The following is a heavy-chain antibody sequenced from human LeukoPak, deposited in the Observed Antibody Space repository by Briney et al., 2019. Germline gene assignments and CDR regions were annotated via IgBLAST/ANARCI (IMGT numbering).Heavy chain of an antibody. D-gene: IGHD6-13*01. CDR2: IYYTGST. CDR1: SGSVSSRFYY. CDR3: ARHSDGYSSSYSVDY. J-gene: IGHJ4*02. V-gene: IGHV4-39*01. Sequence: PSETLSLTCTVSSGSVSSRFYYWGWIRQPPGKGLEWIGSIYYTGSTYYNPSRESRVTISVDTSNNKFSLKLKSVTAADTAVYYCARHSDGYSSSYSVDYWGQGNLVTVSS.